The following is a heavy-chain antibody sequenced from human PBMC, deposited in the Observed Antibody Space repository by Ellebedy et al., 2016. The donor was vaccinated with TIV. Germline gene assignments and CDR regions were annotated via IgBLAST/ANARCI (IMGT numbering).Heavy chain of an antibody. CDR3: AGDRWGGGSRYYFDY. D-gene: IGHD1-26*01. V-gene: IGHV3-11*01. CDR1: GFSFSDYY. CDR2: ISSSGTTM. J-gene: IGHJ4*02. Sequence: PGGSLRLSCAASGFSFSDYYMSWIRQAPGKGLEWVSYISSSGTTMYYADSLKGRFTISRDNAKNSLYLQLNSLRAEDTAVYYCAGDRWGGGSRYYFDYWGQGTLVTVSS.